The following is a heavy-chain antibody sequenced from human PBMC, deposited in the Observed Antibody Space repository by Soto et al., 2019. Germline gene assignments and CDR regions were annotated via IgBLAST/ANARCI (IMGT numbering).Heavy chain of an antibody. D-gene: IGHD4-17*01. Sequence: GSLRLSCAASGFTFSSYGMHWVRQAPGKGLEWVAVISYDGSNKYYADSVKGRFTISRDNSKNTLYLQMNSLRAEDTAVYYCAKEMVSETTVVIQNAFDIWGQGTMVTVSS. J-gene: IGHJ3*02. CDR3: AKEMVSETTVVIQNAFDI. V-gene: IGHV3-30*18. CDR2: ISYDGSNK. CDR1: GFTFSSYG.